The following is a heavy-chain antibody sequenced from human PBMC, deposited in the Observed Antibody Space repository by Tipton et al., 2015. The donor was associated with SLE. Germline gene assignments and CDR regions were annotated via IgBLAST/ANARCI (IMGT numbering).Heavy chain of an antibody. CDR1: GGSISSSDHY. CDR3: ARARQQWLVPRGYFDS. CDR2: IDYSGST. D-gene: IGHD6-19*01. Sequence: GLVKPSETLSLTCTVSGGSISSSDHYWAWIRQPPGKGLEWLGSIDYSGSTYYNPSLESPVSMSVDTSKNHFSLKMYSLTAAATGTYYCARARQQWLVPRGYFDSWGQGTQVTVSS. V-gene: IGHV4-39*07. J-gene: IGHJ4*02.